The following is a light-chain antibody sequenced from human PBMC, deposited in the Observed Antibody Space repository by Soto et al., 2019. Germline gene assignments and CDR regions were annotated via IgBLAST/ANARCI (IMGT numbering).Light chain of an antibody. Sequence: EIVMTQSPATLSVSPGERATLSCRASQSVSSNLAWYQQKPGQAPRLLIYGASTRATGIPARFSGSGSGTESTLTISSLQSEDCAAYYCQQYNNWPPWTFGQGTKVEIK. CDR1: QSVSSN. V-gene: IGKV3-15*01. CDR2: GAS. J-gene: IGKJ1*01. CDR3: QQYNNWPPWT.